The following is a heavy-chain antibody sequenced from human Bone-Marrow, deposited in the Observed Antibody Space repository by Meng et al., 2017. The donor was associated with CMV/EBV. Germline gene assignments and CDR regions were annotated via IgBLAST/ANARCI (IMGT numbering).Heavy chain of an antibody. CDR1: GFTFEDYT. Sequence: GGSLRLSCAASGFTFEDYTMHWVRQAPGKGLEWVSLISWESGTTYYADSVRGRFTISRDNAKNSLYLQMNSLRAEDTAVYYCARGRGRGLEPYYYYGMDVWGQGTTVTVSS. J-gene: IGHJ6*02. V-gene: IGHV3-43*01. CDR3: ARGRGRGLEPYYYYGMDV. D-gene: IGHD3-3*01. CDR2: ISWESGTT.